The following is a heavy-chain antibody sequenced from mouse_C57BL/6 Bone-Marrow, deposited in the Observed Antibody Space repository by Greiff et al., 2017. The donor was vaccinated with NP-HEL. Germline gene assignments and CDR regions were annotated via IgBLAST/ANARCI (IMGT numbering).Heavy chain of an antibody. CDR3: ARGRLLRY. J-gene: IGHJ2*01. V-gene: IGHV1-19*01. Sequence: EVKLQESGPVLVKPGASVKMSCKASGYTFTDYYMNWVKQSHGKSLEWIGVINPYNGGTSYNQKFKGKATLTVDKSSSTAYMELNSLTSEDSAVFYCARGRLLRYWGQGTTLTVSS. CDR2: INPYNGGT. CDR1: GYTFTDYY. D-gene: IGHD1-1*01.